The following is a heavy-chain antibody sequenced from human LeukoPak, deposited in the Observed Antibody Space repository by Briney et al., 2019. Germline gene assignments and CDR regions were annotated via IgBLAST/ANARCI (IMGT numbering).Heavy chain of an antibody. Sequence: GASVKVSCKASGYTFTSYGISWVRQAPGQGLEWMGWISAYNGNTNYAQKLQGRVTMTTDTSTSTAYMELRSLRSDDTAVYYCARDMVRNRVYRHFDYWGQGTLVTVSS. J-gene: IGHJ4*02. CDR2: ISAYNGNT. D-gene: IGHD3-10*01. V-gene: IGHV1-18*01. CDR1: GYTFTSYG. CDR3: ARDMVRNRVYRHFDY.